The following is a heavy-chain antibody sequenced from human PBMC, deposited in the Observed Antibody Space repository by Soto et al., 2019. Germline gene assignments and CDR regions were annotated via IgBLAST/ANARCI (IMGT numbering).Heavy chain of an antibody. CDR2: IYYSGST. CDR1: GGSISSYY. J-gene: IGHJ4*02. V-gene: IGHV4-59*08. Sequence: QVQLQESGPGLVKPSETLSLTCTVSGGSISSYYWSWIRQPPGKGLEWIGYIYYSGSTHYNPSLKSRVTLSVDTSKNQFSLKLSSVTAADTAVYYCARRRDSDDGDDYWGQGTLVTVSS. CDR3: ARRRDSDDGDDY. D-gene: IGHD4-17*01.